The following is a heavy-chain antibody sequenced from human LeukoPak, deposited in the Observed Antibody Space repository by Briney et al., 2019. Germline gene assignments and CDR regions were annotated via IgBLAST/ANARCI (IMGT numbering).Heavy chain of an antibody. CDR3: AKSDYGDSVDY. V-gene: IGHV3-30*02. Sequence: PGGSLRLSCAASGFTFSSYGMHWVRQAPGKGLEWVAFIRYDGSNKYYAGSVKGRFTISRDNSKNTLYLQMNSLRAEDTAVYYCAKSDYGDSVDYWGQGTLVTVSS. D-gene: IGHD4-17*01. CDR2: IRYDGSNK. J-gene: IGHJ4*02. CDR1: GFTFSSYG.